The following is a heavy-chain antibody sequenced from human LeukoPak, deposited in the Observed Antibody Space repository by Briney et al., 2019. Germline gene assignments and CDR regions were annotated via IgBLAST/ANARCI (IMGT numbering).Heavy chain of an antibody. CDR2: VSGSGGST. D-gene: IGHD3-22*01. V-gene: IGHV3-23*01. Sequence: GGSLRLSCAASGFTFSSYAMSWVRQAPGKGLEWVSAVSGSGGSTYYADFVKGRFTISRDNSKNTLFLQMNSLRAEDTAVYYCAKGPGDYYMYYFDYWGQGTLVTVSS. CDR1: GFTFSSYA. CDR3: AKGPGDYYMYYFDY. J-gene: IGHJ4*02.